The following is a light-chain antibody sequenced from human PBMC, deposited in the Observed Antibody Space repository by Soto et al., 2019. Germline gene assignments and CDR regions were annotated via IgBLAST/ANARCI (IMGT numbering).Light chain of an antibody. CDR2: KGT. CDR1: SSDVGAYNS. V-gene: IGLV2-14*02. J-gene: IGLJ1*01. Sequence: QSVLAQPASVSGSPGQSITISCTGTSSDVGAYNSVSWYQQHPHRAPQVIIYKGTQRPSGVSNRFSGSTSGNAASLTISALQTEDEAEYFCFSFTTTSTHVFGTGTKV. CDR3: FSFTTTSTHV.